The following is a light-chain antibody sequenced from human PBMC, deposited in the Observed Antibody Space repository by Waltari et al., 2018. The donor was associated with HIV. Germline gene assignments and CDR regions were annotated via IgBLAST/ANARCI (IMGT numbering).Light chain of an antibody. Sequence: QSALTPPASVSGSPGQSITISCTGTSSHVVGYNYVSWYQQHPGKAPKLMIYDVSKRPSGVSNRFSGSKSGNTASLTISGLQAEDEADYYCSSYTSSSTRVFGGGTKLTVL. CDR3: SSYTSSSTRV. CDR1: SSHVVGYNY. V-gene: IGLV2-14*01. J-gene: IGLJ3*02. CDR2: DVS.